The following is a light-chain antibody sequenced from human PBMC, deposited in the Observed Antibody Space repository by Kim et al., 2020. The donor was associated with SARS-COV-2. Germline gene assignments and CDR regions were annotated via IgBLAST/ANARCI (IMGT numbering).Light chain of an antibody. CDR2: DVT. CDR1: NNDVGGCEY. J-gene: IGLJ1*01. CDR3: SSCTSANTDF. V-gene: IGLV2-14*03. Sequence: QSALTQPASVSGSPGQSITISCTGTNNDVGGCEYVSWYQQHPGRAPKLMIYDVTKRPPGVSMRFSGSKSGNTASLTISGHQAEDEADYYCSSCTSANTDFFGTGTKVTVL.